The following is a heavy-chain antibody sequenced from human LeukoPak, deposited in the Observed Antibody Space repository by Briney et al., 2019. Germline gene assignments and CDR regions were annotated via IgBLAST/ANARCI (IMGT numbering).Heavy chain of an antibody. D-gene: IGHD4-17*01. CDR1: GFTFDDYG. Sequence: GGSLRLSCAASGFTFDDYGMHWVRQAPGKGLEWVSGISWNSGTIIYADSVKGRFTISRDNAKNSLYLQMNSLRPEDTAFYYCAKEGVTVTPEDGAFDIWGQGTIVTVSS. V-gene: IGHV3-9*01. CDR2: ISWNSGTI. J-gene: IGHJ3*02. CDR3: AKEGVTVTPEDGAFDI.